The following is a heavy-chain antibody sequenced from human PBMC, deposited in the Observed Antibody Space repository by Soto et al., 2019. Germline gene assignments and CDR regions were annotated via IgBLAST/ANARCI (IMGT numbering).Heavy chain of an antibody. Sequence: QVQLVESGGGVVQPGRSLRLSCAASGFTFSSYGRHWVRQAPGKGLEWVAVISYDGSNKYYADSVKGRFTISRDNSKNTLYLQLTSLRAEDTAVYYWAKGAYRGSYLAYWGQGTLGTVSS. D-gene: IGHD1-26*01. CDR2: ISYDGSNK. CDR1: GFTFSSYG. J-gene: IGHJ4*02. V-gene: IGHV3-30*18. CDR3: AKGAYRGSYLAY.